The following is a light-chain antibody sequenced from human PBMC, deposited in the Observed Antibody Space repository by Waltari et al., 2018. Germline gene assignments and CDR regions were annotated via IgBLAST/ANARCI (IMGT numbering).Light chain of an antibody. CDR2: DTN. V-gene: IGLV8-61*01. Sequence: QTVVTQEPSLSVTLTCGLTSGSVSTTYYPYWFQQAPGQAPRTLILDTNTRPSGGPDRFSGSILDNKAALTITGAQADDESDYYCVLSMGSGIWVFGGGTKLTVL. J-gene: IGLJ3*02. CDR1: SGSVSTTYY. CDR3: VLSMGSGIWV.